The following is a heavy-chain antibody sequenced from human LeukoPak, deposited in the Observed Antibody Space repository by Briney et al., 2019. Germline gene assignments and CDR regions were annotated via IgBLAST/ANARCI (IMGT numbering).Heavy chain of an antibody. CDR3: AREITIFGVSYGMDV. D-gene: IGHD3-3*01. CDR2: ISSSSSYV. J-gene: IGHJ6*02. V-gene: IGHV3-21*01. Sequence: KPGGSLRLSCAASGFTFSSYNMKWVRQAPGKGLEWVSSISSSSSYVYYADSVKGRFTISRDNAKNSLYLRMNSLRAEDTAVYYCAREITIFGVSYGMDVWGQGTSVTVSS. CDR1: GFTFSSYN.